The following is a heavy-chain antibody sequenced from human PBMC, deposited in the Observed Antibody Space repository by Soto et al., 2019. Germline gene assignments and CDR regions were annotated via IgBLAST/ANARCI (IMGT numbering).Heavy chain of an antibody. CDR1: GFTFSSYG. Sequence: QVQLVESGGGVVQPGRSLRLSCAASGFTFSSYGMHWVRQAPGKGLEWVAVIWYDGSNKYYADSVKGRFTISRANSKNTLYLQMNSLRAEDTAGYYCARDRYSSGWYDLDYWGQGTLVTVSS. J-gene: IGHJ4*02. D-gene: IGHD6-19*01. V-gene: IGHV3-33*01. CDR3: ARDRYSSGWYDLDY. CDR2: IWYDGSNK.